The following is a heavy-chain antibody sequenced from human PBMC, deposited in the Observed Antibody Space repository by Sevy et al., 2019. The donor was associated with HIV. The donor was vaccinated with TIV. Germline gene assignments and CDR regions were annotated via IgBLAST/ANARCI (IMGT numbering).Heavy chain of an antibody. CDR1: GFIFSNYA. V-gene: IGHV3-30-3*01. Sequence: GGSLRLSCAASGFIFSNYAMHWVRQAPGKGLEWVAVISQDGNSEYSADSVKGRFTISRDNSKNTLYLQMNSLRAEDTAVFYCARDGVAGSGAFWARNWFDPWGQGTLVTVSS. D-gene: IGHD2-15*01. CDR3: ARDGVAGSGAFWARNWFDP. CDR2: ISQDGNSE. J-gene: IGHJ5*02.